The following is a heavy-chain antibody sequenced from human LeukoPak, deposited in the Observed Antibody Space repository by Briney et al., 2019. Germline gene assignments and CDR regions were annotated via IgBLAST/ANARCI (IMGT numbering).Heavy chain of an antibody. V-gene: IGHV3-15*01. J-gene: IGHJ6*02. CDR3: STDDHYYPTSYYYGMDA. D-gene: IGHD3-10*01. CDR2: IRSKIDGETT. Sequence: KPGGSLRLSCAASGFTFRNAWMSWVRQAPGKGLEWVGRIRSKIDGETTDYAAPVKGRFTISRDDSKNTLYLQMNGLKSEDTAVYYRSTDDHYYPTSYYYGMDAWGQGTTVTVSS. CDR1: GFTFRNAW.